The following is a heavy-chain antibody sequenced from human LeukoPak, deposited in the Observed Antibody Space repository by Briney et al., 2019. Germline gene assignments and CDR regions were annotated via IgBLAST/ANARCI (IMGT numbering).Heavy chain of an antibody. Sequence: GGSLRLSCAASGFTSSSYSMNWVRQAPGKGLEWVSSISSSSSYIYYADSVKGRFTISRDNAKNSMYLQMNSLRAEDTAVYYCARDKVEMATINYYGMDVWGKGTTVTVSS. V-gene: IGHV3-21*01. CDR1: GFTSSSYS. CDR3: ARDKVEMATINYYGMDV. D-gene: IGHD5-24*01. J-gene: IGHJ6*04. CDR2: ISSSSSYI.